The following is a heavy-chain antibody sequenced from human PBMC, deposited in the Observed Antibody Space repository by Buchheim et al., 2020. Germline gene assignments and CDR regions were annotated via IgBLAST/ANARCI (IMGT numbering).Heavy chain of an antibody. D-gene: IGHD4-17*01. J-gene: IGHJ5*02. CDR3: ARDRDYGDYWARFPIEDP. V-gene: IGHV3-74*01. CDR1: GFTFSSYW. Sequence: EVQLVESGGGLVQPGGSLRLPCAASGFTFSSYWMHWVRQAPGKGLVWVSRINSDGSSTSYADSVKGRFTISRDNAKNTLYLQMNSLRAEDTAVYYCARDRDYGDYWARFPIEDPWGQGTL. CDR2: INSDGSST.